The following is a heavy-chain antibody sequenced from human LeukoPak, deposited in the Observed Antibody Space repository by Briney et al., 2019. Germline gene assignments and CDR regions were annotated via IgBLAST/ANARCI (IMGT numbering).Heavy chain of an antibody. Sequence: GGSLRLSCAASGFTFSSYDMHWVRQATGKGLEWVSAIGTTGDTYYSDSVRGRFTVSRENAKNSLYLRMNSLRAGDTAVYYCASSPSYSSSWYALDSWGQGTLVTVSS. CDR1: GFTFSSYD. CDR2: IGTTGDT. J-gene: IGHJ4*02. V-gene: IGHV3-13*01. CDR3: ASSPSYSSSWYALDS. D-gene: IGHD6-13*01.